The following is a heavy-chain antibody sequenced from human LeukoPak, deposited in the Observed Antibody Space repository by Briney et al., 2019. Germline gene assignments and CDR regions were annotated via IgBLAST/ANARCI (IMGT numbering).Heavy chain of an antibody. CDR2: MNPSTGDT. J-gene: IGHJ4*02. D-gene: IGHD1-26*01. CDR3: TRGSLSGSSRDY. V-gene: IGHV1-8*01. CDR1: GYTFTGYD. Sequence: ASVRVSCKASGYTFTGYDINWVRQAIGQGLEWMGWMNPSTGDTGYAQKFQGRATMTRNTSVDTAFMELSGLGSEDTAVYYCTRGSLSGSSRDYWGQGPLVTVSS.